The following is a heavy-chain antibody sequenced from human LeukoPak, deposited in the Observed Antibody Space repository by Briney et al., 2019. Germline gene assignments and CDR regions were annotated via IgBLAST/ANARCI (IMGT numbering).Heavy chain of an antibody. D-gene: IGHD2-2*02. J-gene: IGHJ4*02. V-gene: IGHV4-4*02. CDR1: GGSISSSNW. CDR2: IYHSGST. Sequence: SETLSLTCAVSGGSISSSNWWSWVRQPPGKGLEWIGEIYHSGSTNYNPSLKSRVTISVDTSKNQFSLKLSSVTAADTAVYYCARSLSPLYPFDYWGQGTLVTVSS. CDR3: ARSLSPLYPFDY.